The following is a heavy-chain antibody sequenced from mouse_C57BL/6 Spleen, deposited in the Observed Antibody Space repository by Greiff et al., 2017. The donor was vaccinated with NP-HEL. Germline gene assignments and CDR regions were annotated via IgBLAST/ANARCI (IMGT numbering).Heavy chain of an antibody. V-gene: IGHV1-80*01. CDR3: ARMGDGYDGYAMDY. J-gene: IGHJ4*01. D-gene: IGHD2-2*01. CDR2: IYPGDGDT. Sequence: QVQLKESGAELVKPGASVKISCKASGYAFSSYWMNWVKQRPGKGLEWIGQIYPGDGDTNYNGKFKGKATLTADKSSSTAYMQLSSLTSEDSAVYFCARMGDGYDGYAMDYWGQGTSVTVSS. CDR1: GYAFSSYW.